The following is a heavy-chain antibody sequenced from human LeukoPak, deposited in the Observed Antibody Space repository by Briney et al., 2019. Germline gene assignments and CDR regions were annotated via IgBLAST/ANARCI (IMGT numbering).Heavy chain of an antibody. CDR3: ARVGAAGTKIDY. Sequence: VQLQESGPGLVKPSQTLSLTCTVSGGSISSGRYYWSWIRQPAGKGLAWIGRIYTSGSTNYNPSLKSRVTISVDTSKNQFSLKLSSVTAADTAVYYCARVGAAGTKIDYWGQGTLVTVSS. CDR1: GGSISSGRYY. CDR2: IYTSGST. J-gene: IGHJ4*02. V-gene: IGHV4-61*02. D-gene: IGHD6-13*01.